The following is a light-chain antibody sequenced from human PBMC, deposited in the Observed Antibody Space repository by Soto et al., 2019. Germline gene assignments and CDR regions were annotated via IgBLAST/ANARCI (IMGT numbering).Light chain of an antibody. V-gene: IGKV1-39*01. CDR3: QQSYSTLT. Sequence: DIQMTQSLSSLSATVGDRVTITCRASQSISSYLNLYQQKPGKAPKLLIYAASSLQSGVPSRFSGSGPGTDFTLTISRRQPEDFATYDCQQSYSTLTFGGGT. CDR1: QSISSY. CDR2: AAS. J-gene: IGKJ4*01.